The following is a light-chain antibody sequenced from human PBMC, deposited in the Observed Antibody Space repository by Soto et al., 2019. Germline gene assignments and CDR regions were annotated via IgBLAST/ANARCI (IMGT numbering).Light chain of an antibody. Sequence: DIRMTQSPSSLSAAVGDRVTITCRASQGISNYLAWYQQKPGKVPKLLIYAASTLQSGVPSRFSGSGSGTDFTLTISSLQPEDVATYYCQKYNSAPPMITFGPGTKVDIK. CDR1: QGISNY. CDR2: AAS. V-gene: IGKV1-27*01. J-gene: IGKJ3*01. CDR3: QKYNSAPPMIT.